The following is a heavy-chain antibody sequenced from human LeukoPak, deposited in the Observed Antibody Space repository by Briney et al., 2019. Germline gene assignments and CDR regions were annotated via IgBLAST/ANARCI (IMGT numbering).Heavy chain of an antibody. CDR1: GYTFTGYY. CDR2: INPNNGGT. J-gene: IGHJ4*02. Sequence: ASVKVSCKASGYTFTGYYMHWVRQAPGQGLEWIGWINPNNGGTNYAQKFQGTVTMTRDTSIGTAYMERSRLRSDDTAVYYCARDTPSQPGKDYWGQGTLVTVSS. CDR3: ARDTPSQPGKDY. V-gene: IGHV1-2*02. D-gene: IGHD2-15*01.